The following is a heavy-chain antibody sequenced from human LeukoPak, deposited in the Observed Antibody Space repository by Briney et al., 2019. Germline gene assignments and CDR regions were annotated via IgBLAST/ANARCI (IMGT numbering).Heavy chain of an antibody. CDR1: GGPISSGGYP. J-gene: IGHJ3*01. V-gene: IGHV4-30-2*01. CDR2: IFQSGSP. Sequence: SETLSLTCAVSGGPISSGGYPWTWIRQPPGKGLEWIGYIFQSGSPSYNPSLRSRVTISVDTSRNHFSLELISVTAADTAMYYCARDRAGLGLLDFWGQGTMVTVSS. D-gene: IGHD1-26*01. CDR3: ARDRAGLGLLDF.